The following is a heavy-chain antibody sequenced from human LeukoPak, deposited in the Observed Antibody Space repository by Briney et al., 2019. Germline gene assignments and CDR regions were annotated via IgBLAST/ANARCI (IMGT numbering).Heavy chain of an antibody. CDR1: GFTFSSYE. J-gene: IGHJ4*02. V-gene: IGHV3-48*03. CDR2: ISSSGSTI. CDR3: ARISASNYYDSSDYFGY. Sequence: GGSLRLSCAASGFTFSSYEMSWVRQAPGKGLEWVSYISSSGSTIYYADSVKGRFTISRDNAYNSLYLQMNSLRAEDTAVYYCARISASNYYDSSDYFGYWGQGTLVTVSS. D-gene: IGHD3-22*01.